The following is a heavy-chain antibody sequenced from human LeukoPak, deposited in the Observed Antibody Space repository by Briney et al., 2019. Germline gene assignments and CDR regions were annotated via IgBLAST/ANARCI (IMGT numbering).Heavy chain of an antibody. J-gene: IGHJ6*03. CDR1: GGSFRGYF. D-gene: IGHD1-26*01. Sequence: SETLSLTGAVYGGSFRGYFWGWVRQTPGKGLEWLGEITHNGGTNYMPSLSGRVSVFQDVSKNQFSLKLSSATAADTGVYYCARGNSGSHWGDHYFYMDVWGKGTTVIVSS. CDR2: ITHNGGT. V-gene: IGHV4-34*01. CDR3: ARGNSGSHWGDHYFYMDV.